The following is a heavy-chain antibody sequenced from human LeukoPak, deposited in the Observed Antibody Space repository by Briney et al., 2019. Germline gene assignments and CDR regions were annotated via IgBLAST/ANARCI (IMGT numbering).Heavy chain of an antibody. D-gene: IGHD2-15*01. Sequence: GGSLRLSCAASGFTFSSYWMSWVRQAPGKGLEWVANIKPDGSQIYYVDSVKGRFTISRDNAKNSLYLQMNSLRAEDTAVYYCARGYCSGGTCYPNWFDPWGQGTLVTVSS. CDR3: ARGYCSGGTCYPNWFDP. CDR2: IKPDGSQI. V-gene: IGHV3-7*02. J-gene: IGHJ5*02. CDR1: GFTFSSYW.